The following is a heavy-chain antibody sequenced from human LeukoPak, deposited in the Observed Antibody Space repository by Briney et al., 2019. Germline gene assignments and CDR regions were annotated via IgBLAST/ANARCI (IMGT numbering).Heavy chain of an antibody. V-gene: IGHV1-18*01. CDR1: GYTFTSYG. D-gene: IGHD3-22*01. Sequence: ASVKVSCKASGYTFTSYGISWVRQAPGQGLEWMGWISAYNGKPNYAQKLQGRVTITTDKSTSTAYMELSSLRSDDTAVYYCARDSPSRYDSSGYTDYWGQGNLVTVSS. J-gene: IGHJ4*02. CDR2: ISAYNGKP. CDR3: ARDSPSRYDSSGYTDY.